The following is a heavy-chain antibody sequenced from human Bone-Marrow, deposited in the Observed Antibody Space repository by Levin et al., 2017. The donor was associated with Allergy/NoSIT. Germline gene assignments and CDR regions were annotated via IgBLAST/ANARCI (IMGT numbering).Heavy chain of an antibody. Sequence: GESLKISCKASGYTFTSYAMHWVRQAPGQRLEWMGWINAGNGNTKYSQKFQGRVTITRDTSASTAYMELSSLRSEDTAVYYCARSRGYSGYFDYWGQGTLVTVSS. CDR1: GYTFTSYA. D-gene: IGHD5-12*01. CDR3: ARSRGYSGYFDY. J-gene: IGHJ4*02. CDR2: INAGNGNT. V-gene: IGHV1-3*01.